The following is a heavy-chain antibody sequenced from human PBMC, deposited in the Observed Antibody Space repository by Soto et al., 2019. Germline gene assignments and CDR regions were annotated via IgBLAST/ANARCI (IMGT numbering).Heavy chain of an antibody. Sequence: QVQLVQSGAEVKKPGASVKVSCKVSGYTLTELSMHWVRQAPGKGLEWMGGFDPEDGEPIYAQKFQGRVTITEDTSTDTAYMELSSLGSEDTAVYYCATEGGRGGGYFDLGGSGTLVTVSS. D-gene: IGHD3-10*01. CDR1: GYTLTELS. V-gene: IGHV1-24*01. CDR3: ATEGGRGGGYFDL. CDR2: FDPEDGEP. J-gene: IGHJ2*01.